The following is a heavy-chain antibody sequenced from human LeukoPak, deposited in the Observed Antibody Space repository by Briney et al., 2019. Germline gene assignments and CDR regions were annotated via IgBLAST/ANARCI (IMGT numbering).Heavy chain of an antibody. CDR1: GGSFSGYY. Sequence: SETLSLTCAVYGGSFSGYYWSWIRQPPGKGLEWIGEINHSGSTNYNPSLKSRVTISVDTSKNQFSLKLSSVTAADTAVYYCARHAGWRCSGGSCALNWFDPWGQGTMVTVSS. D-gene: IGHD2-15*01. CDR3: ARHAGWRCSGGSCALNWFDP. J-gene: IGHJ5*02. V-gene: IGHV4-34*01. CDR2: INHSGST.